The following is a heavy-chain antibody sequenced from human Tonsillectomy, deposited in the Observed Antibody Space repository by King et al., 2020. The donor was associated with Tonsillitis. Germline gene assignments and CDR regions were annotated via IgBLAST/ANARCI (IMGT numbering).Heavy chain of an antibody. CDR2: ISGSGSRT. D-gene: IGHD6-13*01. V-gene: IGHV3-23*04. Sequence: VQLVESGGGLVQPGGSLRLSCAASGFTFSSYAMSWVRQAPGKGLEWVSAISGSGSRTYYADSVKGRFTISRDNSKNTLYLQMHSLRAEDTAVYYCAKDSSSWYSRNWFDPWGQGTLVTVSS. CDR3: AKDSSSWYSRNWFDP. J-gene: IGHJ5*02. CDR1: GFTFSSYA.